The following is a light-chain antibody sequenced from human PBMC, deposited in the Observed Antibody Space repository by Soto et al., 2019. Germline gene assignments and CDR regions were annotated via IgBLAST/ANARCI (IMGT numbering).Light chain of an antibody. Sequence: EIVMTQSPATLSVSPGERATLSCRASQSVSSNLAWYQQKPGQAPRLLIYCASTRATGIPARFSGSGSGTEFTLTISSLQSEDFAVYYCQQYKNWPTFGGGTKVDIK. J-gene: IGKJ4*01. V-gene: IGKV3-15*01. CDR2: CAS. CDR1: QSVSSN. CDR3: QQYKNWPT.